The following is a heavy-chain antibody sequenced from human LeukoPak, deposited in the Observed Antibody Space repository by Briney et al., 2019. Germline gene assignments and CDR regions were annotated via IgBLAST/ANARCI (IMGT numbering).Heavy chain of an antibody. D-gene: IGHD2-2*02. J-gene: IGHJ5*02. CDR2: MKPNSGNT. CDR1: GYTFTSYD. V-gene: IGHV1-8*01. Sequence: ASVKVSCEASGYTFTSYDINWVRQATGQGLEWMGWMKPNSGNTGYAQKFQGRVTMTRNTSISTAYMELSSLRSEDTAVYYCARGYCSSTSCYIGGGFDPWGQGTLVTVSS. CDR3: ARGYCSSTSCYIGGGFDP.